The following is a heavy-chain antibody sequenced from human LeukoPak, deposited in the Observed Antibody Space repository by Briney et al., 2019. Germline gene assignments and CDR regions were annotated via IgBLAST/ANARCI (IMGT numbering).Heavy chain of an antibody. CDR1: GYIFTGYY. V-gene: IGHV1-2*02. CDR2: INPNSGGT. Sequence: GASVKLACKASGYIFTGYYMHWVRRPPGQGLEWMGWINPNSGGTNSAQKFPGRVTMTRDTSISTAYMELSRLTSDDTAVYYCARHPYSGSYHFDYWGQASLLTVSS. CDR3: ARHPYSGSYHFDY. J-gene: IGHJ4*02. D-gene: IGHD1-26*01.